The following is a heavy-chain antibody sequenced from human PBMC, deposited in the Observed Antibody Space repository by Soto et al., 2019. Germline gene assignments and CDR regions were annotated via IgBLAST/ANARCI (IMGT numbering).Heavy chain of an antibody. CDR1: GFTFSDYG. J-gene: IGHJ4*02. Sequence: EVQLVESGGGLVQPGGSVRLSCAASGFTFSDYGDNWVRQAPGKGLEWISYISSGSDTIYYADSVKGRFTISRDNAKKSLFLQMTSLRDEDTAVYYCARVSTTWEDDYWGQGTLVTVSS. D-gene: IGHD1-26*01. CDR2: ISSGSDTI. V-gene: IGHV3-48*02. CDR3: ARVSTTWEDDY.